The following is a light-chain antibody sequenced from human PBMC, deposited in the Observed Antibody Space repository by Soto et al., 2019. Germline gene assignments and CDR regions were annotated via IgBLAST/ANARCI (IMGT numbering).Light chain of an antibody. CDR2: GTS. J-gene: IGKJ3*01. Sequence: EIVLAQAPGTLSLSPGERVTLSCRASQSVSSKYLAWYQQKPGQAPRVLIYGTSIRASGVPERFSGGGSGTDFTLTITRLEPEDFAVYYCQQYGSSLFTFGPGTNVDFK. CDR3: QQYGSSLFT. CDR1: QSVSSKY. V-gene: IGKV3-20*01.